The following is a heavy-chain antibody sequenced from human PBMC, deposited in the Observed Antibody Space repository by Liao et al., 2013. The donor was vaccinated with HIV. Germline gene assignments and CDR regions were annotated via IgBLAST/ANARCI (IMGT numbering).Heavy chain of an antibody. D-gene: IGHD5-12*01. CDR2: IYTSGST. CDR3: AGVVATILSYWYFDL. CDR1: GGSISSYY. Sequence: QVQLQESGPGLVKPSETLSLTCTVSGGSISSYYWSWIRQPAGKGLEWIGRIYTSGSTNYNPSLKSRVTMSVDTSKNQFSLKLSSVTAADTAVYYCAGVVATILSYWYFDLWAVAPWSLSPQ. J-gene: IGHJ2*01. V-gene: IGHV4-4*07.